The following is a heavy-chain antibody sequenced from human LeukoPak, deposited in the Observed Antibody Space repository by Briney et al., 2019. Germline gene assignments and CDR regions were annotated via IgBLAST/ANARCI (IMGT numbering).Heavy chain of an antibody. CDR2: IYPGDSDT. CDR1: GYSFTSYW. J-gene: IGHJ4*02. V-gene: IGHV5-51*01. D-gene: IGHD6-13*01. Sequence: GESLKISCKGSGYSFTSYWIGWVRQMPGKGLEWMGIIYPGDSDTRYSPSFQGQVTISAGKSISTAYLQWSSLKASDTAMYYCARHGSASSSWYYFDYWGQGTLVTVSS. CDR3: ARHGSASSSWYYFDY.